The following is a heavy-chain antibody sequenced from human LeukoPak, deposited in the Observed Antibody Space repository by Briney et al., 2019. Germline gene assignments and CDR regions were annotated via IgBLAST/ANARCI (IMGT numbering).Heavy chain of an antibody. CDR1: GFTFSSYG. CDR2: IWYDGSNK. CDR3: ARTGAHGAFDI. V-gene: IGHV3-33*01. D-gene: IGHD1-14*01. Sequence: GGSLRLSCAASGFTFSSYGMHWVRQAPGKGLEWVAVIWYDGSNKYYADSVKGRFTISRDNAKNSLYLQMNSLRAEDTAVYYCARTGAHGAFDIWGQGTMVTVSS. J-gene: IGHJ3*02.